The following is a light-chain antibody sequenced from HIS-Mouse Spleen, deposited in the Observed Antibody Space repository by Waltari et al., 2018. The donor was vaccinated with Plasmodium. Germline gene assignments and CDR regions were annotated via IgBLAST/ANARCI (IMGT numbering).Light chain of an antibody. J-gene: IGLJ2*01. Sequence: QSALTQPPSASGSPGQSVTISCTGTSSDVGGYNYVSWYQQHPAKAPKLMIYEVSNRPAGVPDPFSGSKAGNTASLTVSGLQAEDEADYYCSSYAGSNNLVFGGGTKLTVL. V-gene: IGLV2-8*01. CDR1: SSDVGGYNY. CDR2: EVS. CDR3: SSYAGSNNLV.